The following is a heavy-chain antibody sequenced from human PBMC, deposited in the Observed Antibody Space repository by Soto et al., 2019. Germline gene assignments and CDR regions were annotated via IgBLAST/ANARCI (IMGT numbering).Heavy chain of an antibody. CDR3: AKGGITLGRGSFDY. D-gene: IGHD3-10*01. CDR2: ISGSGANT. CDR1: GFTLSSYA. Sequence: EVQLLESGGGLVQPGGSLRLSCAVSGFTLSSYAMSWVRQDPGKGLEWVSAISGSGANTYYADSVKGRFTISRDKSKNILCLQMSSLRAEDTAVYYCAKGGITLGRGSFDYWGQGTLVTVSS. J-gene: IGHJ4*02. V-gene: IGHV3-23*01.